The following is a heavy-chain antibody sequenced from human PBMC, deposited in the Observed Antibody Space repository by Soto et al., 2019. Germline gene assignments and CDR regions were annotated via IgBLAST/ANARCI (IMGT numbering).Heavy chain of an antibody. D-gene: IGHD5-12*01. CDR3: ARGGDRGYSGYDTPDAFDI. Sequence: SETLSLTCTVSGGSISSDYWSWIRQPPGKGLEWIGYIYYSGSTSYNPSLKSRVTISVDTSKNQFSLKLSSVTAADTAVYYCARGGDRGYSGYDTPDAFDIWGQGTMVTVSS. CDR1: GGSISSDY. CDR2: IYYSGST. V-gene: IGHV4-59*01. J-gene: IGHJ3*02.